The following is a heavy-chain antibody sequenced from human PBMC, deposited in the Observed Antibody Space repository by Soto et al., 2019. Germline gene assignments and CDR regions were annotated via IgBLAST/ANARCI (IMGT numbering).Heavy chain of an antibody. J-gene: IGHJ4*02. V-gene: IGHV1-8*01. D-gene: IGHD6-19*01. CDR1: GYTFTSYD. CDR2: MNPNSGNT. Sequence: ASVKVSCKASGYTFTSYDINWVRQATGQGLEWMGWMNPNSGNTGYAQKFQGRVTMTRNTSISTAYMELSSLRSEDTAMYYCARRYYNGGWAFDYWGQGTLVTVSS. CDR3: ARRYYNGGWAFDY.